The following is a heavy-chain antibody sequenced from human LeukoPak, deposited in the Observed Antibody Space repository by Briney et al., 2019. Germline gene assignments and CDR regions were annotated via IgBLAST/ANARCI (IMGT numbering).Heavy chain of an antibody. Sequence: GGSLRLSCAASGFTFSSYSMNWVRQAPGKGLEWVSSISSSSSYIYYADSVKGRFTISRDNSKNSLYLQMNSLRTEDTALYYCAKDYLLSSSWYLGAFDIWGQGTMVTVSS. CDR1: GFTFSSYS. D-gene: IGHD6-13*01. CDR3: AKDYLLSSSWYLGAFDI. J-gene: IGHJ3*02. CDR2: ISSSSSYI. V-gene: IGHV3-21*04.